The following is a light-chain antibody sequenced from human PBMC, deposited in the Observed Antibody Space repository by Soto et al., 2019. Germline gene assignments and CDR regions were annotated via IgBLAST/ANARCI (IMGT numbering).Light chain of an antibody. CDR1: QSVSSY. Sequence: EIVMTQSPATLSVSPVERATLSCMASQSVSSYLAWYQQKPGQPPRLLIYDASYRATGIPDRFRGSGSGTDFTLTISSLEPEDFAVYYCQQRSDWPPITFGQGTRLEIK. CDR3: QQRSDWPPIT. V-gene: IGKV3-11*01. CDR2: DAS. J-gene: IGKJ5*01.